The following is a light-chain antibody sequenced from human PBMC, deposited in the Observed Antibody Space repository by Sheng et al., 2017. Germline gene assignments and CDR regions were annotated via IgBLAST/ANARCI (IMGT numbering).Light chain of an antibody. CDR2: DAS. J-gene: IGKJ5*01. CDR3: QQRSIWPPIT. V-gene: IGKV3-11*01. CDR1: QSVRTY. Sequence: IVLTQSPATLSLSPGERATLSCRASQSVRTYLAWYQQKPGQAPRLLIYDASNRASGIPARFSGSGSETDFTLTISSLEPEDFAVYYCQQRSIWPPITFGPGSRLDI.